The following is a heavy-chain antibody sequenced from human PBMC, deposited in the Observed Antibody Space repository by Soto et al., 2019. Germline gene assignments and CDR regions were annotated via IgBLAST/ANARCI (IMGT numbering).Heavy chain of an antibody. D-gene: IGHD6-6*01. V-gene: IGHV1-69*13. Sequence: ASVKVSCKASGGTFSSYAISWVRQAPGQGLEWMGGIIPIFGTANYAQKFQGRVTITADESTSTAYMELSSLRSEDTAVYYCATTSSIAARRYYYGMDVWGQGTTVTVSS. CDR2: IIPIFGTA. CDR3: ATTSSIAARRYYYGMDV. CDR1: GGTFSSYA. J-gene: IGHJ6*02.